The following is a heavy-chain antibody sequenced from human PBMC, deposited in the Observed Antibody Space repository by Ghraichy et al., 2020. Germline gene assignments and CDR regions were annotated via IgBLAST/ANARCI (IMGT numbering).Heavy chain of an antibody. CDR1: RFSVSSYA. Sequence: GGSLRLSCGAPRFSVSSYAMHWVRQAPGKGLEWMASISYDGNNQHYADSVKGRFIISRDNSRNTLYLQLSSLRLDDTAVYYCARDPGYFASSPPHDWGQGTLVTVSS. V-gene: IGHV3-30-3*01. CDR2: ISYDGNNQ. J-gene: IGHJ1*01. D-gene: IGHD3-22*01. CDR3: ARDPGYFASSPPHD.